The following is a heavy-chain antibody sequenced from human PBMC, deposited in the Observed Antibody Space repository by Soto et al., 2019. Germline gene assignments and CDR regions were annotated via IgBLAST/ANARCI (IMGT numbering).Heavy chain of an antibody. J-gene: IGHJ4*02. CDR3: ARLVAVVNPWYFDS. Sequence: PSETLSLTCNVSGTSITTSTHYWAWIRQPPGRGLEWIGNIYYIGSTYYNPSLKSRVTISLDTSKIQFSLHLSSVTAADTAVYYCARLVAVVNPWYFDSWGRGTLVTVSS. CDR2: IYYIGST. D-gene: IGHD2-15*01. V-gene: IGHV4-39*01. CDR1: GTSITTSTHY.